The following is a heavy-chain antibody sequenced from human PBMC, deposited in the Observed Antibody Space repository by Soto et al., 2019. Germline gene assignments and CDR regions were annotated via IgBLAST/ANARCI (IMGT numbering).Heavy chain of an antibody. D-gene: IGHD5-18*01. CDR3: ERTLYRYGPRFDY. J-gene: IGHJ4*02. CDR1: GSSVSRDINY. CDR2: IHYSGTT. Sequence: PSETLSLTCTVSGSSVSRDINYWGWIRQPPGKGLEWIGYIHYSGTTNYNPSLKSRVTISVDTSKNQFSLKLSSVTAADTAVYYCERTLYRYGPRFDYWGQGTLVTVSS. V-gene: IGHV4-61*01.